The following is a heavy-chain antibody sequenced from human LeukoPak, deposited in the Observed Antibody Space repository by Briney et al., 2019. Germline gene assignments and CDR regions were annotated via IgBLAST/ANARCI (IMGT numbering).Heavy chain of an antibody. CDR1: GFTFSNYA. J-gene: IGHJ4*02. CDR3: AKARYTAGWYTFDY. V-gene: IGHV3-23*01. D-gene: IGHD6-19*01. CDR2: IRGSDGST. Sequence: GGSLRLSCAASGFTFSNYAMSWVRHTPGKGREWVSIIRGSDGSTYYADSVKGRFTTSRDNPKNTLYLEMNNLRAEDTALYYCAKARYTAGWYTFDYWGQGTQVTVSS.